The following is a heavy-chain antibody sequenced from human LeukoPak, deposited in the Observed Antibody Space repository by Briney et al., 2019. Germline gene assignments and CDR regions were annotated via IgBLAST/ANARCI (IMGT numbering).Heavy chain of an antibody. V-gene: IGHV3-15*07. D-gene: IGHD2-21*02. J-gene: IGHJ3*02. CDR3: TTLAYCGGGCYDAFDI. Sequence: GGSLRLSCAASGFTFSNAWMNWVRQAPGKGLEWVGRIKSKTDGGTTDYAAPVKGRFTISRDDSKNTLYLQMNSLKTEDTAVYYCTTLAYCGGGCYDAFDIWGQGTMVTVSS. CDR1: GFTFSNAW. CDR2: IKSKTDGGTT.